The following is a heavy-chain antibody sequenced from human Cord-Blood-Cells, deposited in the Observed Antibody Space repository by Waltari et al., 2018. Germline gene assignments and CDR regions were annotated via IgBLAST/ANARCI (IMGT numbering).Heavy chain of an antibody. V-gene: IGHV1-2*02. Sequence: QVQLVQSGAEVKKPGASVKVSCKASGYTFTGYYMHWVRQAPGQGLEWMGWINPNSGGTTSAQKFQGRVTMTRDTSISTAYMELSRLRSDDTAVYYCAARGGPFDWFDYWGQGTLVTVSS. CDR1: GYTFTGYY. CDR2: INPNSGGT. CDR3: AARGGPFDWFDY. J-gene: IGHJ4*02. D-gene: IGHD3-9*01.